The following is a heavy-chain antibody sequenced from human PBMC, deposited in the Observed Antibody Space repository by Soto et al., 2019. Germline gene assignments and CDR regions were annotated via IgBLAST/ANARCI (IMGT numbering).Heavy chain of an antibody. D-gene: IGHD5-12*01. CDR3: ARCTIVATNFQRPRVYYGMDV. J-gene: IGHJ6*02. CDR1: GGTFSSYA. CDR2: IIPIFGTA. V-gene: IGHV1-69*13. Sequence: WASVKVSCKASGGTFSSYAISWVRQAPGQGLEWMGGIIPIFGTANYARKFQGRVTITADESTSTAYMELSSLRSEDTAVYYCARCTIVATNFQRPRVYYGMDVWGQGTTVTVSS.